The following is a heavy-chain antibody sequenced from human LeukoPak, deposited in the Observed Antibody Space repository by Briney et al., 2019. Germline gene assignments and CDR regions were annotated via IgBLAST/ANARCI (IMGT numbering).Heavy chain of an antibody. J-gene: IGHJ5*02. Sequence: SSETLSLTCAVYGGSFSGYYWSWIRQPPGKGLEWIGEINHSGSTNYNPSLKSRVTISVDTSKNQFSLKLSSVTAADTAVYYCARGPRVRYSGSYYGEWFDPWGQGTLVTVSS. CDR2: INHSGST. CDR3: ARGPRVRYSGSYYGEWFDP. D-gene: IGHD1-26*01. V-gene: IGHV4-34*01. CDR1: GGSFSGYY.